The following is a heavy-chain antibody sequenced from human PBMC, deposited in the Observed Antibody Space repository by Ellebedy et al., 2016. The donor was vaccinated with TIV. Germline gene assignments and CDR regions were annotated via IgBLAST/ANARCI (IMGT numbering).Heavy chain of an antibody. V-gene: IGHV1-18*01. CDR3: ARDQGGIQSATRGYYGMDV. Sequence: AASVKVSCKASGYTFTNYPISWVRQAPGQGLEWMGWSNPYSGNTKYVQQLQGRVTMTTDTSTSTAYMELRSLRSDDTAVYYCARDQGGIQSATRGYYGMDVWGQGTRVAVSS. D-gene: IGHD5-18*01. CDR2: SNPYSGNT. CDR1: GYTFTNYP. J-gene: IGHJ6*02.